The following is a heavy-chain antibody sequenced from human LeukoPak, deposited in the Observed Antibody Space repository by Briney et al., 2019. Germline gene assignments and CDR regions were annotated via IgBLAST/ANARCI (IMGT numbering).Heavy chain of an antibody. Sequence: PGGSLRLSCAASGFTFSSYGMGWVRQAPGKGLEWVSVISVSGGTTYYAESVKGRFTISRDNAKNSLYLQMNSLRAEDTAVYYCARDAAELWAYWGQGTLVTVSS. CDR2: ISVSGGTT. CDR3: ARDAAELWAY. D-gene: IGHD5-18*01. J-gene: IGHJ4*02. V-gene: IGHV3-23*01. CDR1: GFTFSSYG.